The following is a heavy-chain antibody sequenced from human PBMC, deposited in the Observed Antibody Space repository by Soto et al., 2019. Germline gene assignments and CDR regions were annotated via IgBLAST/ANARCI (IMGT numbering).Heavy chain of an antibody. CDR2: INHSGST. D-gene: IGHD3-3*01. Sequence: PSETLSLTCAVYGGSFSGYYWSWIRQPPGKGLEWIGEINHSGSTNYNPSLKSRVTISVDTSKNQFSLKLSSVTAADTAVYYCERGEWEYDFWSGYYNWGQGTLVTVYS. CDR1: GGSFSGYY. V-gene: IGHV4-34*01. J-gene: IGHJ4*02. CDR3: ERGEWEYDFWSGYYN.